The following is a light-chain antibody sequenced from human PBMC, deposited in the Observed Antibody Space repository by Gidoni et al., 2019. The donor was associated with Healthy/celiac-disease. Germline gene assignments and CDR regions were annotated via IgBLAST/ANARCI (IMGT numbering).Light chain of an antibody. CDR2: GAS. V-gene: IGKV3-15*01. J-gene: IGKJ1*01. Sequence: EIVMTQSPATLSVSPGERATLSGRASQSVSSNLAWYQQKPGQAPRLLIYGASTRATGIPARFSGSGSGTEFTLTISSLQSEDFGVYYCQQYNNWPRTFXQXTKVEIK. CDR3: QQYNNWPRT. CDR1: QSVSSN.